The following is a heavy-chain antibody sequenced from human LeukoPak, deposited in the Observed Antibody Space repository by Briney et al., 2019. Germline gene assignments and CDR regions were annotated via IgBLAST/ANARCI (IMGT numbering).Heavy chain of an antibody. CDR3: ARDRWELRVFDY. Sequence: ASVKATCKASGYTFTAYYVHWVRQAPGQGLEWMGWINPNSGGSNYAQKFQGRVTMTRDTSISTAYMELSSLTSDDAAVYYCARDRWELRVFDYWGQGTLVTVSS. V-gene: IGHV1-2*02. CDR1: GYTFTAYY. D-gene: IGHD1-7*01. J-gene: IGHJ4*02. CDR2: INPNSGGS.